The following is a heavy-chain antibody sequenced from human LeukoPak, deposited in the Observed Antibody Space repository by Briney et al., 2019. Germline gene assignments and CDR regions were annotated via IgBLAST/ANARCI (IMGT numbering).Heavy chain of an antibody. CDR2: ISGSDDST. D-gene: IGHD3-22*01. J-gene: IGHJ4*02. Sequence: GGSLRLSCAASGFTFSTYAMSWARQAPGKGLEWVSGISGSDDSTYYADSVKGRFTISRDNSKNTLYLQMNSLRADDTAVYYCAKVGDSSGYSPLDYWGQGTLVTVSS. CDR1: GFTFSTYA. CDR3: AKVGDSSGYSPLDY. V-gene: IGHV3-23*01.